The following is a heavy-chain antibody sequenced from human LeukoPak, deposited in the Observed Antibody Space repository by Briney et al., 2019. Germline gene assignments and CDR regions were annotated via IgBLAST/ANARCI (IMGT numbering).Heavy chain of an antibody. CDR3: ARLYYGSGLSDF. CDR1: GFTFSNYG. J-gene: IGHJ4*02. V-gene: IGHV3-30*02. CDR2: IRYDGSDK. D-gene: IGHD3-10*01. Sequence: GGSLRLSCAASGFTFSNYGMHWVRQAPGKGLEWVTFIRYDGSDKYYADSVKGRFTITRDNSKNMLYLQMNSLRVEDTAIYYCARLYYGSGLSDFWGQGTLVTVSS.